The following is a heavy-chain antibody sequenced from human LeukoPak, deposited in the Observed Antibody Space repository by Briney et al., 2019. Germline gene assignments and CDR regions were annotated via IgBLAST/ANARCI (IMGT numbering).Heavy chain of an antibody. J-gene: IGHJ4*02. V-gene: IGHV3-30*18. CDR1: GFTFSSYG. Sequence: QTGGSLRLSCAASGFTFSSYGMHWVRQAPGKGLEWVAVISYDGSNKYYADSVKGRFTISRDNSKNTLYLQMNSLRAEDTAVYYCAKGPTGYSSSWPDYWGQGTLVTVSS. D-gene: IGHD6-13*01. CDR2: ISYDGSNK. CDR3: AKGPTGYSSSWPDY.